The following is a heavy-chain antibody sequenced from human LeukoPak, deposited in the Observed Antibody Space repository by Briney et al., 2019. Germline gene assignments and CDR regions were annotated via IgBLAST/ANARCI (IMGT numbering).Heavy chain of an antibody. Sequence: GGSLRLSCAASGFTFSSYGMRWVRQAPGKGLEWVSAISGSGGSTYYADSVKGRFTISRDNSKNTLYLQMNSLRAEDTAVYYCARLCGGSCFPKEDAFDIWGQGTMVTVSS. CDR3: ARLCGGSCFPKEDAFDI. CDR2: ISGSGGST. D-gene: IGHD2-15*01. CDR1: GFTFSSYG. J-gene: IGHJ3*02. V-gene: IGHV3-23*01.